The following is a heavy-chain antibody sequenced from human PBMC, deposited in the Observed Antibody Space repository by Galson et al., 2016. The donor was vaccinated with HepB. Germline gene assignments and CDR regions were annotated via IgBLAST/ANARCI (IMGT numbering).Heavy chain of an antibody. CDR2: IFPRDSDT. Sequence: QSGAEVKKPGESLTISCKGSGYTFTSSWIGWVRQMPGKGLEWVGVIFPRDSDTRYSPSFQGQVTLSVDKSITTAYLRWSSLKASDTAIYYCARRAAAGQENFDYWGQGTVVTVSS. CDR1: GYTFTSSW. J-gene: IGHJ4*02. V-gene: IGHV5-51*01. D-gene: IGHD6-13*01. CDR3: ARRAAAGQENFDY.